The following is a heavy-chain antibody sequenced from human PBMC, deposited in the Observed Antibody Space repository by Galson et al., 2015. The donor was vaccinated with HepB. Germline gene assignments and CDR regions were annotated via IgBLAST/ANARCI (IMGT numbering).Heavy chain of an antibody. V-gene: IGHV3-33*08. J-gene: IGHJ4*02. D-gene: IGHD3-22*01. CDR3: ARDQSPITMIVVAIDY. Sequence: SLRLSCAASGFTFSSYGMHWVRQAPGKGLEWVAVIWYDGSNKYYADSVKGRFTISRDNSKNTLYLQMNGLRAEDTAVYYCARDQSPITMIVVAIDYWGQGTLVTVSS. CDR2: IWYDGSNK. CDR1: GFTFSSYG.